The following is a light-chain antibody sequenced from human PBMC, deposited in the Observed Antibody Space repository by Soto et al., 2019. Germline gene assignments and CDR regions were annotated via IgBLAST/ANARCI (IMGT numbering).Light chain of an antibody. J-gene: IGLJ1*01. Sequence: QPVLTQPPSVSGAPGQRVTISCTGSSSNIGAGYDVHWYQQLPGTAPKLLIYGNSNRPSGVPDRFSGSKSGTSASLAITGLQAEDEADYYCQSYDSSLSGLLYVFGTGTKVTVL. CDR3: QSYDSSLSGLLYV. CDR1: SSNIGAGYD. V-gene: IGLV1-40*01. CDR2: GNS.